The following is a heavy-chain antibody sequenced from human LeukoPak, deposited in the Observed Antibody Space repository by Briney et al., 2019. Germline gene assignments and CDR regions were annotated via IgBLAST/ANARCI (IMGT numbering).Heavy chain of an antibody. V-gene: IGHV3-23*01. CDR2: ISGSGGST. J-gene: IGHJ4*02. Sequence: GGSLRLSCAASGFTFSSYAMSWVRQAPGKGLEWVSAISGSGGSTYYADSVKGRFTISRDNAKNTLYLQMNSLRAEDTAVYYCARGGGPRXFDYWGQGTLVTVSS. CDR1: GFTFSSYA. CDR3: ARGGGPRXFDY. D-gene: IGHD3-16*01.